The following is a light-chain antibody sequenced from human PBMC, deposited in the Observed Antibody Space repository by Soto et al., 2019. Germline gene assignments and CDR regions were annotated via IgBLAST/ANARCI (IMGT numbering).Light chain of an antibody. Sequence: EIVLTQSPGTLYLSPGERATLSCRASQSVSSSYLAWYQQKPGQAPRFLIYGASSRATGIPDRFSGSGSGTDFTLTISRLEPEDFAVYYCQQYGSSPTTFGQGTKVDIK. J-gene: IGKJ1*01. V-gene: IGKV3-20*01. CDR1: QSVSSSY. CDR3: QQYGSSPTT. CDR2: GAS.